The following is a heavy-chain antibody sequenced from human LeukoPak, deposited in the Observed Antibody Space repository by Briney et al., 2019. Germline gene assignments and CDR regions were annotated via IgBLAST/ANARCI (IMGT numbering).Heavy chain of an antibody. CDR3: ASSTPTIFGVVIIGGWFDP. CDR1: GGSISSYY. D-gene: IGHD3-3*01. Sequence: SSETLSLTCTVSGGSISSYYWSWIRQPPGKGLEWIGYIYYSGSTNYNPSLKSRVTISVDTSKNQFSLKLSSVTAADTAVYYCASSTPTIFGVVIIGGWFDPWGQGTLVTVSS. J-gene: IGHJ5*02. CDR2: IYYSGST. V-gene: IGHV4-59*08.